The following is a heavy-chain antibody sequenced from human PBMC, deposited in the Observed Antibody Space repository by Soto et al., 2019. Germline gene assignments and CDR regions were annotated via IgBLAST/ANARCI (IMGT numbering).Heavy chain of an antibody. Sequence: ASVKVSCKASGYTFTSYGISWVRQAPGQGLEWMGWISAYNGNTNYAQKLQGRVTMTTDTSTSTAYMELRSLRSDGTAVYYCARDRDYYGSGSTYYGMDVWGQGTTVTVSS. CDR1: GYTFTSYG. V-gene: IGHV1-18*04. D-gene: IGHD3-10*01. CDR3: ARDRDYYGSGSTYYGMDV. CDR2: ISAYNGNT. J-gene: IGHJ6*02.